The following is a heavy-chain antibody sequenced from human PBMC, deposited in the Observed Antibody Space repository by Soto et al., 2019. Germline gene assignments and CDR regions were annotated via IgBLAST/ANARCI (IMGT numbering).Heavy chain of an antibody. Sequence: PEGPLILSCATSGFTFSSDGMHWVRQAPGKGLEWVAVISYDGSNKYYADSVKGRFTISRDNSKNTLYLQMNSLRAEDTAVYYCAKDSGYYGMDVWGQGTTVTVSS. CDR2: ISYDGSNK. J-gene: IGHJ6*02. CDR3: AKDSGYYGMDV. V-gene: IGHV3-30*18. CDR1: GFTFSSDG.